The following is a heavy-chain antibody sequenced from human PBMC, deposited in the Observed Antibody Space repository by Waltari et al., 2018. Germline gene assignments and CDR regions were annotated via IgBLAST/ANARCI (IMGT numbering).Heavy chain of an antibody. CDR3: ARTYYYDSSGINWYFDL. CDR1: GGSISSGGYS. D-gene: IGHD3-22*01. J-gene: IGHJ2*01. CDR2: IYHSGRT. V-gene: IGHV4-30-2*01. Sequence: QLQLQESGSGLVKPSQTLSLTCAVSGGSISSGGYSWSWIRQPPGKGLEWIGYIYHSGRTYYNPALKSRVTISVDRSKNQFSLKLSSVTAADTAVYYCARTYYYDSSGINWYFDLWGRGTLVTVSS.